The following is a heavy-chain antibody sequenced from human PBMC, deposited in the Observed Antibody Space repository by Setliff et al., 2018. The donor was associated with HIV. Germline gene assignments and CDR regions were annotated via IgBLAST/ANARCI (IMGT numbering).Heavy chain of an antibody. J-gene: IGHJ4*02. CDR1: GGSISTGGYY. CDR3: ARASRWGSIPFDY. Sequence: SETLSLTCTVSGGSISTGGYYWSWIRQHPGKGLEWIGYIYNSGGTYYNPSLKSRITMSIDTSKNQFSLELNSVTAADTAVYFCARASRWGSIPFDYWGQGTLVTVSS. D-gene: IGHD2-21*01. CDR2: IYNSGGT. V-gene: IGHV4-31*03.